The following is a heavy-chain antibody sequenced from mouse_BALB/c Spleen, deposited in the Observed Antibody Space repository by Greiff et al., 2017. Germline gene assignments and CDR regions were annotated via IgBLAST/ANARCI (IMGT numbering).Heavy chain of an antibody. CDR2: ISYDGSN. J-gene: IGHJ3*01. Sequence: EVQLVESGPGLVKPSQSLSLTCSVTGYSITSGYYWNWIRQFPGNQLEWMGYISYDGSNNYNPSLKNRISITRDTSKNQFFLKLNSVTTEDTATYYCASSAYYRYDGRVPFAYWGQGTLVTVSA. CDR1: GYSITSGYY. D-gene: IGHD2-14*01. CDR3: ASSAYYRYDGRVPFAY. V-gene: IGHV3-6*02.